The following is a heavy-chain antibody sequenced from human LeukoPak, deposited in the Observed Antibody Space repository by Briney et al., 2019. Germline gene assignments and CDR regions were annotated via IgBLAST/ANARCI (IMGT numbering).Heavy chain of an antibody. CDR3: ARRYNRNYAYGY. J-gene: IGHJ4*02. V-gene: IGHV4-39*07. CDR1: GGSISSSSYY. CDR2: IYYSGST. Sequence: PSETLSLTRTVSGGSISSSSYYWGWIRQPPGKGLEWIGSIYYSGSTYYGPSLKSRVTISVDTSKNQFSLKLTSVTAADTAVYYCARRYNRNYAYGYWGQGTLVTVSS. D-gene: IGHD1-7*01.